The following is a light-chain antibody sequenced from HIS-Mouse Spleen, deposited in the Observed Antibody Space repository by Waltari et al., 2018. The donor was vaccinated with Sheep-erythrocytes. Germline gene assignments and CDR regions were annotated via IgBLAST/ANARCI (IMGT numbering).Light chain of an antibody. CDR1: SPNLGSNY. CDR2: RNN. V-gene: IGLV1-47*01. Sequence: QSVLPQPPSASGTPGQRVTSSCSGSSPNLGSNYVYLYQQLPGTAPKLLIYRNNQRPSGVPDRFSGSKSGTSASLAISGLRSEDEADYYCAAWDDSLSGPVFGGGTKLTVL. CDR3: AAWDDSLSGPV. J-gene: IGLJ3*02.